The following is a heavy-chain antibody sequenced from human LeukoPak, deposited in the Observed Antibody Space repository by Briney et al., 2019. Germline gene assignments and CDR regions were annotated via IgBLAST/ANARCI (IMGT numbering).Heavy chain of an antibody. Sequence: SETLSLTCTVSGGSISSSSRYWGWIRQPPGKGLEWIGSLYYSGSTYYNPSLKSRVTISVDTSKNQFSLKLSSVTAADTAVYYCATFRGYSYGPNAFDIWGQGTMVTVSS. V-gene: IGHV4-39*07. CDR3: ATFRGYSYGPNAFDI. CDR2: LYYSGST. J-gene: IGHJ3*02. CDR1: GGSISSSSRY. D-gene: IGHD5-18*01.